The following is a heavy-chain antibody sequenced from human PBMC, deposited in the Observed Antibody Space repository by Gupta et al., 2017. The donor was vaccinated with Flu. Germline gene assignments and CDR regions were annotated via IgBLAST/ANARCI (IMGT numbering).Heavy chain of an antibody. CDR1: GGTFSSES. V-gene: IGHV1-69*01. CDR3: AREFPCGGDCYVLDS. J-gene: IGHJ4*02. Sequence: QVQLVQSGAEVKEPGSSVKVHCKASGGTFSSESITWVRQAPGQGLEWLGDILPIISATNYAQKFQDRVTITADESTRTAYMELNGLRFDDTAVYYCAREFPCGGDCYVLDSWGQGTLVSVFS. D-gene: IGHD2-21*02. CDR2: ILPIISAT.